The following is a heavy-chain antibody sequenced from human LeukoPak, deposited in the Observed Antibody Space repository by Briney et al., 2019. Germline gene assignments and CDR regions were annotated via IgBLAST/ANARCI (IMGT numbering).Heavy chain of an antibody. CDR1: GFTFSRYA. CDR3: AKALSGYDFLSFDP. D-gene: IGHD5-12*01. V-gene: IGHV3-23*01. CDR2: ISGSGGST. J-gene: IGHJ5*02. Sequence: GGSLRLSCAASGFTFSRYAMSWVRQAPGKGLEWVSAISGSGGSTYYADSVKGRFTISRDNSKNTLYLQMNSLRAEDTAVYYCAKALSGYDFLSFDPWGQGTLVTVSS.